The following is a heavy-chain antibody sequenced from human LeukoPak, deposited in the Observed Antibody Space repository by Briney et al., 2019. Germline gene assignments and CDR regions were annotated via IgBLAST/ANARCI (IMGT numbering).Heavy chain of an antibody. J-gene: IGHJ5*02. Sequence: SETLSLTCAVYGGSFSGYYWSWIRQPPGKGLDWIGEINHSGSTNYNPSLKSRVTISVDTSKNQFSLKLSSVTAADTAVYYCARDLNGLNWFDPWGQGTLVTVSS. D-gene: IGHD2-8*01. V-gene: IGHV4-34*01. CDR3: ARDLNGLNWFDP. CDR1: GGSFSGYY. CDR2: INHSGST.